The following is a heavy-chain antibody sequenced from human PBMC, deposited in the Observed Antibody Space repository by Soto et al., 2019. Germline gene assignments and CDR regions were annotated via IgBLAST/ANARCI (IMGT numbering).Heavy chain of an antibody. CDR2: INHSGST. J-gene: IGHJ3*02. D-gene: IGHD3-3*01. V-gene: IGHV4-34*01. CDR1: GGSFSGYY. CDR3: ASFYYDFWSGYHRDALDI. Sequence: SETLSLTCAVYGGSFSGYYWSWIRQPPGKGLEWIGEINHSGSTNYNPSLKSRVTISVDTSKNQFSLKLSSVTAAAPAVFYCASFYYDFWSGYHRDALDIWGQGTMSSVSS.